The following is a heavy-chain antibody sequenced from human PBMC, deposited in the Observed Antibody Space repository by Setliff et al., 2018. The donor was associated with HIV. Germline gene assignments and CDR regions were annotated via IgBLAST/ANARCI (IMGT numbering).Heavy chain of an antibody. V-gene: IGHV4-34*01. Sequence: ETLSLTCAVYGWSFSGYSWTWIRQPPGKGLEWIGEIDQSGSTNYNPSLKSRVTTSVDTSKNQFSLRLSSVTAADTAVYYCARGLGGYCSSVSCYEADHWGQGTLVTVSS. J-gene: IGHJ5*02. CDR2: IDQSGST. D-gene: IGHD2-2*01. CDR3: ARGLGGYCSSVSCYEADH. CDR1: GWSFSGYS.